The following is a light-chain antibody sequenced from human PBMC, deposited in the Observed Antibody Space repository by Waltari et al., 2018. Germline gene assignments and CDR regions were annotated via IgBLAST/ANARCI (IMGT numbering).Light chain of an antibody. CDR3: QSSDSSNSDIYL. J-gene: IGLJ2*01. CDR1: GLPKQY. CDR2: KDT. V-gene: IGLV3-25*03. Sequence: SYELTQPPSVSVSPGQTARITCSGDGLPKQYAYWYQQKSGQAPLLVIYKDTERPPGIPERFSGASSGTTVTLTISGVQAEDDADYYFQSSDSSNSDIYLFGGGTKLTVL.